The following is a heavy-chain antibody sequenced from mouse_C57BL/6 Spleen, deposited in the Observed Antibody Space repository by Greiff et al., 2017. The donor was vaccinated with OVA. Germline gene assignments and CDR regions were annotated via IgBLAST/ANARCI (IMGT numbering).Heavy chain of an antibody. CDR1: GFTFSSYA. V-gene: IGHV5-9-1*02. D-gene: IGHD2-4*01. CDR3: TRDGYDYGGAY. Sequence: EVKLMESGEGLVKPGGSLKLSCAASGFTFSSYAMSWVRQTPEKRLEWVAYISSGGDYIYYADTVKGRFTISRDNARNTLYLQMSSLKSEDTAMYYCTRDGYDYGGAYWGQGTLVTVSA. CDR2: ISSGGDYI. J-gene: IGHJ3*01.